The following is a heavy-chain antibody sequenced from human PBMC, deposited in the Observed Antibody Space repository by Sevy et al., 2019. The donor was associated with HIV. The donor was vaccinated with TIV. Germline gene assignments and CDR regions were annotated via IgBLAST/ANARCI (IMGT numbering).Heavy chain of an antibody. V-gene: IGHV3-20*04. Sequence: GGSLRLSCAASGFTLDDYGMSWVRQAPGKGLEWVSGINCNSGSIGYADSVKGRFTISRDKAKNSLYLQMKNLRAEDTALYYGARVGCPNGVCYNYYYSFMDVWGTGTTVTVSS. CDR2: INCNSGSI. J-gene: IGHJ6*03. CDR1: GFTLDDYG. CDR3: ARVGCPNGVCYNYYYSFMDV. D-gene: IGHD2-8*01.